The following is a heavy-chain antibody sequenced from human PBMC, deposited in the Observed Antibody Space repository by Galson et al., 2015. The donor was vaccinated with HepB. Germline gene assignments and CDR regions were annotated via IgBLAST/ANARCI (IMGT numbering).Heavy chain of an antibody. Sequence: SVKVSCKASGYTFTRYDINWVRQATGQGLEWMGWMNPNSGNTGYAQKFQGRVTMTRNTSISTAYMELSSLRSEDTAVYYCARAWYSSGWYALTTNWFDPWGQGTLVTVSS. CDR1: GYTFTRYD. CDR3: ARAWYSSGWYALTTNWFDP. V-gene: IGHV1-8*01. J-gene: IGHJ5*02. D-gene: IGHD6-19*01. CDR2: MNPNSGNT.